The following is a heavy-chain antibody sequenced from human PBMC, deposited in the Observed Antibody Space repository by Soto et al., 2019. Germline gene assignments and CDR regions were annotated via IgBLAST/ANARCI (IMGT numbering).Heavy chain of an antibody. CDR1: GGSFIGYY. CDR2: INHSGST. Sequence: PSETLSLTCAVYGGSFIGYYWSWSRQPPGKGLEWIGEINHSGSTNYNPSLKSRVTISVDTSKNQFSLKLSSVTAADTAVYYCASTIAARAPLYGMDVWGQGTTVTVSS. CDR3: ASTIAARAPLYGMDV. D-gene: IGHD6-6*01. V-gene: IGHV4-34*01. J-gene: IGHJ6*02.